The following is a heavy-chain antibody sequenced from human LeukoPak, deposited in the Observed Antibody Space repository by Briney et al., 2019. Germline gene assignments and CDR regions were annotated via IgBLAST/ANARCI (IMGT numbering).Heavy chain of an antibody. J-gene: IGHJ3*02. V-gene: IGHV1-69*05. CDR2: IIPIFGTA. CDR1: GSTFSSYA. Sequence: GASVKVSCKASGSTFSSYAISWVRQAPGQGLEWTGGIIPIFGTANYAQKFQGRVTITTDESTSTAYMELSSLRSEDTAVYYCARDALEGAFDIWGQGTMVTVSS. CDR3: ARDALEGAFDI.